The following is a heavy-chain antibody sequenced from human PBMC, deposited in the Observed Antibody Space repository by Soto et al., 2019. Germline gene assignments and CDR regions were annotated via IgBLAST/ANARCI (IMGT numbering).Heavy chain of an antibody. D-gene: IGHD5-12*01. Sequence: VQLVQSGAEVKKPGSSVKVSCKASGGTFSSYAISWVRQAPGQGLEWMGGFIAIFGTANYEPKFQGRVTITADEPTSTAHMELSSLGSEDTAVYYCADLRDGYNRDYWGQGTLVTVSS. CDR1: GGTFSSYA. CDR3: ADLRDGYNRDY. V-gene: IGHV1-69*12. J-gene: IGHJ4*02. CDR2: FIAIFGTA.